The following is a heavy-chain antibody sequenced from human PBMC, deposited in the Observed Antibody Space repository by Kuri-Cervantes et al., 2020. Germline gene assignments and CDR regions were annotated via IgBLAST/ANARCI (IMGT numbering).Heavy chain of an antibody. CDR1: GFTFSSYG. V-gene: IGHV3-30*03. CDR3: ARNHSTYGSGSLDY. Sequence: GESLKISCAASGFTFSSYGMHWVRQAPGKGLEWVAVISYDGSNKYYADAVKGRFTISRDNSKNKLYLQMNSLRAEDTDVYYCARNHSTYGSGSLDYWGQGTLVTVSS. CDR2: ISYDGSNK. J-gene: IGHJ4*02. D-gene: IGHD3-10*01.